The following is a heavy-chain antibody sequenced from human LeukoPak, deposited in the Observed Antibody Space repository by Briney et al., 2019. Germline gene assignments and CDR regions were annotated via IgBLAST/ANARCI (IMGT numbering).Heavy chain of an antibody. CDR1: GFSFSSYP. V-gene: IGHV3-48*03. J-gene: IGHJ4*02. Sequence: GGSLRLSCAAAGFSFSSYPMNWVRQAPGKGLEWISHISSDGNTESYVDAPRGRFTMSRDNAKNSLFLLINSLRVEDTAVYYCARDSVNGPFVISLDLWGQGALVTASS. D-gene: IGHD2-8*01. CDR2: ISSDGNTE. CDR3: ARDSVNGPFVISLDL.